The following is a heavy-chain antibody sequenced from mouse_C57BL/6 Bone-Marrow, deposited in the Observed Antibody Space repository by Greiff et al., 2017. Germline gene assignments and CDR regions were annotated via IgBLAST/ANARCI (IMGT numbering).Heavy chain of an antibody. Sequence: QVQLQQPGAELVKPGASVKLSCKASGYTFTSYWMQWVKQRPGQGLEWIGEIDPSDSYTNYNQKFKGKATLTVDTSSSTAYMQLSSLTSEDSAVYYCASRLLLRWGQGTLVTVSA. CDR1: GYTFTSYW. CDR3: ASRLLLR. CDR2: IDPSDSYT. J-gene: IGHJ3*01. V-gene: IGHV1-50*01. D-gene: IGHD1-1*01.